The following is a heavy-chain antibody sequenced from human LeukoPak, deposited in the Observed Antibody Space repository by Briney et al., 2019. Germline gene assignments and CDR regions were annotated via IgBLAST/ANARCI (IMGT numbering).Heavy chain of an antibody. V-gene: IGHV1-8*02. CDR1: GYTFTSYG. J-gene: IGHJ3*02. CDR2: MNPNSGNT. D-gene: IGHD6-13*01. Sequence: ASVKVSCKASGYTFTSYGISWVRQAPGQGLEWMGWMNPNSGNTGYAQKFQGRVTMTRNTSISTAYMELSSLRSEDTAVYYCAREYSSSLGAFDIRGQGTMVTVSS. CDR3: AREYSSSLGAFDI.